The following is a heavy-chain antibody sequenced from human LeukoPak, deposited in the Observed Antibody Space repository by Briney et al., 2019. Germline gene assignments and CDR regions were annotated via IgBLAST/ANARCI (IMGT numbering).Heavy chain of an antibody. V-gene: IGHV1-2*02. D-gene: IGHD3-22*01. J-gene: IGHJ6*03. CDR1: GYTFTGYY. Sequence: ASVKVSCKASGYTFTGYYMHWVRQAPGQGLEWMGWINPNSGGTNYAQKFQGRVTMARDTSISAAFMELSRLRSDDTAVYYCARSHYDSSGYTYYYYMDVWGKGTTVTISS. CDR2: INPNSGGT. CDR3: ARSHYDSSGYTYYYYMDV.